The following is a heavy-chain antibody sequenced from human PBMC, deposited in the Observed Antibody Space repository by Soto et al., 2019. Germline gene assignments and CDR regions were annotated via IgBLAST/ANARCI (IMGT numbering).Heavy chain of an antibody. CDR3: AARYYYGPGRPYYFDY. CDR1: GFTFTSSA. Sequence: ASVKVSCKASGFTFTSSAVQWVRQARGQRLEWIGWIVVGSGNTNYAQKFQERVTITRDMSTSTAYMELSSLRSEDTAVYYCAARYYYGPGRPYYFDYWGQGTLVTVSS. J-gene: IGHJ4*02. D-gene: IGHD3-10*01. V-gene: IGHV1-58*01. CDR2: IVVGSGNT.